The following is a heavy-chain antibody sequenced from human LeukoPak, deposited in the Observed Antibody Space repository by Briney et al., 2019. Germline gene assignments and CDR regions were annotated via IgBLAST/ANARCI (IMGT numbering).Heavy chain of an antibody. CDR1: GFVFSNYA. D-gene: IGHD5-12*01. CDR2: ITGDGSTP. J-gene: IGHJ5*02. Sequence: GGSLRLSCATSGFVFSNYAMIWVRQAPGKGLEYVSAITGDGSTPYYANSVKGRFTISRDNSRNTLYLQMGSLRSEDMAVYYCARVGFSGYDSWGQGTLVTVSS. CDR3: ARVGFSGYDS. V-gene: IGHV3-64*01.